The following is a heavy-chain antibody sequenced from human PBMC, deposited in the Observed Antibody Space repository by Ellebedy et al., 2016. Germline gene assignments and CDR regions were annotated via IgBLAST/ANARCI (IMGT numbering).Heavy chain of an antibody. Sequence: SETLSLTCTVSGGSISSSSYYWGWIRQPPGKGLEWIGSIYYSGSTYYNPSLKSRVTISVDTSKNQFSLKLSSVTAADTAVYYCARQDSSGPNGWFDPWGQGTLVTVSS. D-gene: IGHD6-19*01. CDR1: GGSISSSSYY. CDR3: ARQDSSGPNGWFDP. CDR2: IYYSGST. J-gene: IGHJ5*02. V-gene: IGHV4-39*01.